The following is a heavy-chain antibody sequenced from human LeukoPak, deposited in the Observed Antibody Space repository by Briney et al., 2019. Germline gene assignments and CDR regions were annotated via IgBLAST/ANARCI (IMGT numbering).Heavy chain of an antibody. Sequence: GGSLRLSCAASGFTFSSYWMSWVRQAPGKGLEWVANIKQDGSEKYYVDSVKGRFTISRDNAKNSLYLQMNSLRAEDTAVYYCARDLRITIFGVFIIYDYWGQGTLATVSS. J-gene: IGHJ4*02. CDR2: IKQDGSEK. V-gene: IGHV3-7*01. CDR3: ARDLRITIFGVFIIYDY. D-gene: IGHD3-3*01. CDR1: GFTFSSYW.